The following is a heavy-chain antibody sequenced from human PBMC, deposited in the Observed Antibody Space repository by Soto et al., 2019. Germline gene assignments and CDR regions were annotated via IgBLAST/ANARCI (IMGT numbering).Heavy chain of an antibody. Sequence: SVKVSCKASGGTFSSYAISWVRQAPGQGLEWMGGIIPIFGTANYAQKFQGRVTMTTDTSTSTAYMELRSLRSDDTAVYYCARDPYYGSGSSNNWFDPWGQGTLVTVSS. CDR3: ARDPYYGSGSSNNWFDP. D-gene: IGHD3-10*01. J-gene: IGHJ5*02. V-gene: IGHV1-69*05. CDR2: IIPIFGTA. CDR1: GGTFSSYA.